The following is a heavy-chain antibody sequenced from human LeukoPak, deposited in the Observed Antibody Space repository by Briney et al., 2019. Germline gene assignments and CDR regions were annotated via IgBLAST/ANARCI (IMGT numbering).Heavy chain of an antibody. J-gene: IGHJ4*02. V-gene: IGHV3-53*01. Sequence: GGSLRLSCAASGFTVSSNYMGWVRQAPGKGLEWVSVIYSGGSTYYADSVKGRFTISRVNSKNTLYLQMNSLRAGDTAVYYCARHYYDILPGYYYFDYWGQGTLVTVSS. CDR2: IYSGGST. CDR3: ARHYYDILPGYYYFDY. CDR1: GFTVSSNY. D-gene: IGHD3-9*01.